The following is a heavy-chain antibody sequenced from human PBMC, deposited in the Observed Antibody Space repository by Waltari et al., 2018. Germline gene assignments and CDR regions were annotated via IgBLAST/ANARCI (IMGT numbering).Heavy chain of an antibody. CDR1: GYSISSGYY. V-gene: IGHV4-38-2*01. D-gene: IGHD6-19*01. CDR3: ARGAGSGVFDY. J-gene: IGHJ4*02. CDR2: IYHSGRT. Sequence: QVQLQESGPGLVKPSETLSLTCAVSGYSISSGYYWGWIRQPPGKGLEWIGSIYHSGRTYYHPYRRSRVTISVDTSKNQFYLKLRSVTAADTAVYYCARGAGSGVFDYWGQGTLVTVSS.